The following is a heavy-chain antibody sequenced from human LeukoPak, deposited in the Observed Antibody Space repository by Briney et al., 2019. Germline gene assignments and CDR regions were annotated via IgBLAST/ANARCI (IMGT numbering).Heavy chain of an antibody. CDR1: GFTFSSYW. V-gene: IGHV3-7*03. CDR2: INHNGNVN. J-gene: IGHJ6*02. D-gene: IGHD3-16*01. CDR3: ARGGGLDV. Sequence: PGGSLRLSCAASGFTFSSYWMNWARQAPGKGLEWVVSINHNGNVNYYVDSVKGRFTISRDNAKNSLYLQMSNLRAEDTAVYFRARGGGLDVWGQGATVTVSS.